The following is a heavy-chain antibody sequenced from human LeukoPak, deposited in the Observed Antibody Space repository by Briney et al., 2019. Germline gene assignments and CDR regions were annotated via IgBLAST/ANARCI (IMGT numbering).Heavy chain of an antibody. D-gene: IGHD6-6*01. CDR1: GYTFTSYY. CDR3: ARDGSSSGWFDP. V-gene: IGHV1-46*01. J-gene: IGHJ5*02. CDR2: INPGGGST. Sequence: ASVKVSCKASGYTFTSYYIHWVRQAPGQGLEWMGIINPGGGSTIYAQKFQGRVTMTRDMSTSTVYMELSSLRSEDTAVYHCARDGSSSGWFDPWGQGTLVTVSS.